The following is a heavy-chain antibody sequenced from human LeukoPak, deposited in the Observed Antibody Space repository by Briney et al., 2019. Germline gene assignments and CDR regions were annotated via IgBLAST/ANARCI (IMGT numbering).Heavy chain of an antibody. CDR3: ARWADCGGLCAFDI. J-gene: IGHJ3*02. D-gene: IGHD2-21*01. Sequence: PSETLSLTCAVSGGSFSDYYWCWIRQPPGKGLEWVGYIYYSGSTNYHPSLKSRVTISVDTSKNQFSLKLSSVTAADTAVYYCARWADCGGLCAFDIWGQGTMVTVSS. V-gene: IGHV4-59*01. CDR1: GGSFSDYY. CDR2: IYYSGST.